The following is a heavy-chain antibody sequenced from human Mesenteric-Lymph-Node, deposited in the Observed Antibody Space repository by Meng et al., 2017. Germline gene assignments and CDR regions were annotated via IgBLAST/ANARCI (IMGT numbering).Heavy chain of an antibody. Sequence: QVKLGQSGAGVKKPGASVKLTCKASGGPFTSDAISGVRQAPGQGLEWMGATIPIFGTANYAQKFQGRVTITADESTSTAYMELSSLRSEDTAVYYCARALERLFFYWFDPWCQGTLVTVSS. D-gene: IGHD1-1*01. CDR1: GGPFTSDA. CDR3: ARALERLFFYWFDP. V-gene: IGHV1-69*01. CDR2: TIPIFGTA. J-gene: IGHJ5*02.